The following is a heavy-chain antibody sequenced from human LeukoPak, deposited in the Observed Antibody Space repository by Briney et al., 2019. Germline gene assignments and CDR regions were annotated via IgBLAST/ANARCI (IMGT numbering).Heavy chain of an antibody. D-gene: IGHD1-26*01. CDR2: INSDGSST. CDR1: GFTFSSSW. V-gene: IGHV3-74*01. J-gene: IGHJ6*03. CDR3: ARVSSGSYFGYYYYYMDV. Sequence: PGGSLRLSCAASGFTFSSSWMHWVRQAPGKGLVWVSRINSDGSSTTYADSVKGRFTISRDNAKNTLYLQMNSLRAEDTAVYYCARVSSGSYFGYYYYYMDVWGKGTTVTVSS.